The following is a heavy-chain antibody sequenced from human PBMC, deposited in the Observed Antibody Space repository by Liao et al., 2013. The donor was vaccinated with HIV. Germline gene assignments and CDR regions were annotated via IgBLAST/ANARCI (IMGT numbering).Heavy chain of an antibody. CDR2: IYKTGST. D-gene: IGHD6-19*01. V-gene: IGHV4-59*11. Sequence: QVQLQESGPGLVKPSETLSLTCTVSGGSISSHYWSWIRQPPGKGLEWIGYIYKTGSTKYNPSLKSRVTISVDTSKNQLSLKLNSMTAADTAVYYCARGVQWLGNWYLDLWAVAPWSLSPQ. CDR1: GGSISSHY. CDR3: ARGVQWLGNWYLDL. J-gene: IGHJ2*01.